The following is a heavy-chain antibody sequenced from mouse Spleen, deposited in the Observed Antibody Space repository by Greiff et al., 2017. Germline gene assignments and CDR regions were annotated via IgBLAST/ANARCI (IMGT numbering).Heavy chain of an antibody. D-gene: IGHD1-1*01. CDR3: ARVHYYGSSWGDFDV. CDR2: IDPSDSYT. V-gene: IGHV1-59*01. Sequence: QVQLQQSGAELVRPGTSVKLSCKASGYTFTSYWMHWVKQRPGQGLEWIGVIDPSDSYTNYNQKFKGKATLTVDTSSSTAYMQLSSLTSEDSAVYYCARVHYYGSSWGDFDVWGAGTTVTVSS. J-gene: IGHJ1*01. CDR1: GYTFTSYW.